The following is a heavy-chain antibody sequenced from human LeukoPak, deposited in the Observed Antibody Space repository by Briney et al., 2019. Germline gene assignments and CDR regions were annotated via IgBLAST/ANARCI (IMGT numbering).Heavy chain of an antibody. CDR1: GFTFSTYS. CDR3: AGDFSQSRNSDY. J-gene: IGHJ4*02. CDR2: ITGSSDFM. V-gene: IGHV3-21*01. D-gene: IGHD4-23*01. Sequence: GGSLRLSCEASGFTFSTYSMNWVRQAPGKALEWVSSITGSSDFMSYADSVKGRFTISRDNARNSLYLQMNSLRAEDTAVYFCAGDFSQSRNSDYWGQGTLVTVSS.